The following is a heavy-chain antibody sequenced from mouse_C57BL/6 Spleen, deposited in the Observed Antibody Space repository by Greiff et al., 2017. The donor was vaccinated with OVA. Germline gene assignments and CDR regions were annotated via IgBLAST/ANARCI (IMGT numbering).Heavy chain of an antibody. CDR2: IDPSDSYT. D-gene: IGHD2-1*01. V-gene: IGHV1-69*01. Sequence: VQLQQPGAELVMPGASVKLSCKASGYTFTSYWMHWVKQRPGQGLEWIGEIDPSDSYTNYNQKFKGKSTLTVDKSSSTAYMQLSSLTSEDSAVYYCARRDGNSDYWGQGTTLTVSS. CDR1: GYTFTSYW. J-gene: IGHJ2*01. CDR3: ARRDGNSDY.